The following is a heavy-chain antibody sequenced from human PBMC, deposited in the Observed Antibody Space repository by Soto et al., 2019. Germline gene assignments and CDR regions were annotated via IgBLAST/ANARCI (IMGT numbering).Heavy chain of an antibody. Sequence: PWGSLRLSCAASGFTFSSYSMNWVRQAPGKGLEWVSSISSSSSYIYYADSVKGRFTISRDNAKNSLYLQMNSLRAEDTAVYYCARDGMGATTYYFDYWGQGTLVTVSS. CDR3: ARDGMGATTYYFDY. CDR1: GFTFSSYS. CDR2: ISSSSSYI. D-gene: IGHD1-26*01. V-gene: IGHV3-21*01. J-gene: IGHJ4*02.